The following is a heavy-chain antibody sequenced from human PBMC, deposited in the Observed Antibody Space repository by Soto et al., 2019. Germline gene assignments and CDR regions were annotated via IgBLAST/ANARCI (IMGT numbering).Heavy chain of an antibody. CDR1: GFTFSSYA. J-gene: IGHJ6*03. V-gene: IGHV3-23*01. CDR3: ALSEMGCSCGSCYSLRYFYYYMDV. Sequence: GGSLRLSCAASGFTFSSYAMSWVRQAPGKGLEWVSAISGSGGSTYYADSVKGRFTISRDNSKNTLYLQMNSLRAEDTAVYYCALSEMGCSCGSCYSLRYFYYYMDVWGKGTTVTVSS. D-gene: IGHD2-15*01. CDR2: ISGSGGST.